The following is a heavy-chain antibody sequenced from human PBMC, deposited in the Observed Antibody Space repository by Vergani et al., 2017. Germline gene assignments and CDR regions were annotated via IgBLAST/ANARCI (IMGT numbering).Heavy chain of an antibody. CDR3: ARKRWRHFDY. V-gene: IGHV4-59*01. J-gene: IGHJ4*02. D-gene: IGHD6-19*01. CDR2: IYYSGST. CDR1: GGSISSYY. Sequence: QVQLQESGPGLVKPSETLSLTCTVSGGSISSYYWSWIRQPPGKGLEWIGYIYYSGSTNYNPALKSRVTISVDTSKNQSSLKLSSVPAADTAVYYCARKRWRHFDYWGQGTLVTVSS.